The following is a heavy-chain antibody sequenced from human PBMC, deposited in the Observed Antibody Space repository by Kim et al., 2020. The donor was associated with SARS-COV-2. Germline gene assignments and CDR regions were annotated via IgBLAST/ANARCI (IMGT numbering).Heavy chain of an antibody. D-gene: IGHD1-26*01. CDR3: ARQGVGDPVY. CDR1: GGSISSSSYY. Sequence: SETLSLTCTVSGGSISSSSYYWGWIRQPPGKGLEWIGSIYYSGSTYYNPFLKSRVTISVDTSKNQLSLKLSSVTAADTAVYYCARQGVGDPVYWGQGTLVTVSS. V-gene: IGHV4-39*01. J-gene: IGHJ4*02. CDR2: IYYSGST.